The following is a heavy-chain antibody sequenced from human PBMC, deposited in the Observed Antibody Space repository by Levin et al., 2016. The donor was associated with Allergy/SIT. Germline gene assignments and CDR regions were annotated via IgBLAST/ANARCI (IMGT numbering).Heavy chain of an antibody. J-gene: IGHJ4*02. CDR3: AHMSTSCPLDY. D-gene: IGHD2-2*01. V-gene: IGHV2-5*02. CDR1: GFSITSRPVG. CDR2: IFWDDDK. Sequence: SGPTLVKPTETLTLTCTFSGFSITSRPVGVGWFRQPPGKALEWLAHIFWDDDKRYSASLKNRLTITKDTSRNQVVLTMTNMDPVDTATYYCAHMSTSCPLDYWGQGTLVTVSS.